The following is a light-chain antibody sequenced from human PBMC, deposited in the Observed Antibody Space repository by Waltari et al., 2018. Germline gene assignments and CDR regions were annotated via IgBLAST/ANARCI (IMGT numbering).Light chain of an antibody. CDR3: AAWDDSLNLYV. V-gene: IGLV1-44*01. CDR1: SSNHGDNP. J-gene: IGLJ1*01. Sequence: QSVLTQPPSASGTLGRTVTLSCSGYSSNHGDNPVYGYQHLPGTAPKLLMYHNNQRPAGVPDRFSGSKSGTSASLAISGLQSDDEADYYCAAWDDSLNLYVFGTGTKLAVL. CDR2: HNN.